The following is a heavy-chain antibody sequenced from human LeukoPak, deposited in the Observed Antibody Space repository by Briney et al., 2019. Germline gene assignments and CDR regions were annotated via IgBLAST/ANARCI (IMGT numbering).Heavy chain of an antibody. D-gene: IGHD3-3*01. CDR1: GFTFNTYS. V-gene: IGHV3-48*04. CDR2: ISSSSSSI. Sequence: GGSLRPSCEASGFTFNTYSINWVRQAPGKGLEHVSYISSSSSSIYYADSVEGRFTISRDNAKNLLYLHMSSLRAEDTAVYYCARARGGEWLTLDYWGQGTLVTVSS. J-gene: IGHJ4*02. CDR3: ARARGGEWLTLDY.